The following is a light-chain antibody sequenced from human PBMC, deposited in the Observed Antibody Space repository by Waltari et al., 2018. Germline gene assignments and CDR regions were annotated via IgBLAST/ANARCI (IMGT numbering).Light chain of an antibody. Sequence: AIQMTQSPSSLSASVGDRVTITCRASQDIRNDLGWYQQKQGKAPKLLIYGAYSLQTAVPSRFSGSGAGTDFTLTINSLQPEDFATYYCLQDYTYPWTFGPGTKVEIK. CDR3: LQDYTYPWT. CDR1: QDIRND. J-gene: IGKJ1*01. V-gene: IGKV1-6*01. CDR2: GAY.